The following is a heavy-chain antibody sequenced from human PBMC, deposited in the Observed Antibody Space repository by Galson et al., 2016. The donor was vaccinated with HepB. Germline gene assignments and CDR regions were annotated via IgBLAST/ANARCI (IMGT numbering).Heavy chain of an antibody. V-gene: IGHV1-2*02. Sequence: SVKVSCKASGYILTGYYVHWVRQAPGQGLEWMGWIDPRSGGTIYAENFQGRVTMTKDTSINTVYMELSRLRSADTAVYYCARLRRIVTTGSWSSPSYFDYWGQGTLVTVSS. CDR3: ARLRRIVTTGSWSSPSYFDY. D-gene: IGHD1-26*01. J-gene: IGHJ4*02. CDR1: GYILTGYY. CDR2: IDPRSGGT.